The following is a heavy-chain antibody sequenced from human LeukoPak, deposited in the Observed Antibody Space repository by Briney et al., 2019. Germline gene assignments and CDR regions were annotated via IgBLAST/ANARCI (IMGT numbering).Heavy chain of an antibody. D-gene: IGHD5-18*01. CDR3: ARGGYRFGYVFDY. J-gene: IGHJ4*02. CDR2: ISYDGGDI. V-gene: IGHV3-30*04. Sequence: GRSLRLSCVASGYTFSSYAAHWVRQAPGTGLEWVSFISYDGGDIKYADSVKGRFTISRGNSKNTLYLQMNSLRPEDTAVYYCARGGYRFGYVFDYWGQGTLVTVSS. CDR1: GYTFSSYA.